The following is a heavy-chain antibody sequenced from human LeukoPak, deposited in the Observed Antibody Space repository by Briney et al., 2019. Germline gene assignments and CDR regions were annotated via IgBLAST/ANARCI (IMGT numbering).Heavy chain of an antibody. J-gene: IGHJ6*02. D-gene: IGHD4-17*01. Sequence: SETLSLTCTVSGGSISYYYWSWIRQSPGKGLEWIGYIYYSGTTNYNPSLKSRVTISVDTSKNQFSLQLRSVTAADTAVYHRAREDPQTTVPEGMDVWGQGTTVTVSS. CDR1: GGSISYYY. CDR3: AREDPQTTVPEGMDV. CDR2: IYYSGTT. V-gene: IGHV4-59*12.